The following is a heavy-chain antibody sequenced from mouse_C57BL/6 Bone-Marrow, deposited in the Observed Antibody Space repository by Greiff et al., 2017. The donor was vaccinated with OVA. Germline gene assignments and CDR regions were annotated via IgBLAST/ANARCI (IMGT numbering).Heavy chain of an antibody. CDR1: GYSFTDYN. J-gene: IGHJ3*01. CDR3: ARRGAY. Sequence: EVQLQQSGPELVKPGASVKISCKASGYSFTDYNMNWVKQSNGKSLEWIGDIYPGSGSTNYNEKFKSKATLTVDTSSSTAYMQLSSLTSEDSAVYYCARRGAYWGQGTLVTVSA. V-gene: IGHV1-39*01. CDR2: IYPGSGST.